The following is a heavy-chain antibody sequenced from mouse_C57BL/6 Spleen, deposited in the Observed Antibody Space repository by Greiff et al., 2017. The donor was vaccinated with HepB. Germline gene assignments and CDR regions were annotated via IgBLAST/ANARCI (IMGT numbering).Heavy chain of an antibody. V-gene: IGHV1-77*01. J-gene: IGHJ4*01. D-gene: IGHD1-1*01. CDR3: ARRDYYGSRDYYAMDY. Sequence: VQLQQSGAELVKPGASVKISCKASGYTFTDYYINWVKQRPGQGLEWIGKIGPGSGSTYYNEKFKGKATLTADKSSSTAYMQLSSLTSEDSAVYFCARRDYYGSRDYYAMDYWGQGTSVTVSS. CDR2: IGPGSGST. CDR1: GYTFTDYY.